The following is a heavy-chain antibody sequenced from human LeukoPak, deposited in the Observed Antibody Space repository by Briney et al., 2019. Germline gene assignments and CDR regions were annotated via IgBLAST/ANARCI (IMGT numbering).Heavy chain of an antibody. CDR2: IKSKTDGGTT. CDR3: TTGDSSGLLFDY. Sequence: GGSLRLSCAASGFTFSSYAMSWVRQAPGKGLEWVGRIKSKTDGGTTDYAAPVKGRFTISRDDSKNTLYLQMNSPKTEDTAVYYCTTGDSSGLLFDYWGQGTLVTVSS. J-gene: IGHJ4*02. D-gene: IGHD3-22*01. CDR1: GFTFSSYA. V-gene: IGHV3-15*01.